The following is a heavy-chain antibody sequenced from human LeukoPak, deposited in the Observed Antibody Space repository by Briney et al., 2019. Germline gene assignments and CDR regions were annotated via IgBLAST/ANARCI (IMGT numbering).Heavy chain of an antibody. V-gene: IGHV1-18*01. J-gene: IGHJ6*02. CDR1: GYTFTSYG. Sequence: GASVKVSCKASGYTFTSYGISWVRQAPGQGLEWMGWISAYNGNTNYAQKLQGRVTMTTDTSTSTAYMELRSLRSDDTAVYYCARDEYYYDSSGYYPYYYYGMDVWGQGTTVTVSS. CDR3: ARDEYYYDSSGYYPYYYYGMDV. CDR2: ISAYNGNT. D-gene: IGHD3-22*01.